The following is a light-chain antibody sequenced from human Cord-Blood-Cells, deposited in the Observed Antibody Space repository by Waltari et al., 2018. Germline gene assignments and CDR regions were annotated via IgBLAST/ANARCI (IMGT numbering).Light chain of an antibody. CDR1: QSVSSSY. J-gene: IGKJ1*01. V-gene: IGKV3-20*01. CDR3: QQYGSSPRT. CDR2: GAS. Sequence: EIVLTQSPGTLSLSPGERATLSCRASQSVSSSYFAWYQQKPGQAPRLPIYGASSRATGIPDRFSGGGSGTDFTLTISRLEPEDFAVYYCQQYGSSPRTFGQGTKVEIK.